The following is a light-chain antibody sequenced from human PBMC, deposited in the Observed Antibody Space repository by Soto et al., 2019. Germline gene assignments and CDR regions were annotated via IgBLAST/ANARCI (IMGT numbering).Light chain of an antibody. V-gene: IGKV1-5*03. Sequence: DIQMTQYPSTLSASVGDRFTITCMASQGLTSWLAWYQQKPGKAPKLLIYKASSLESGVTSRFSGSGSGTEFTLTISSLQPDDFATYYCQQYNSYQWTFGQGTKVDIK. CDR3: QQYNSYQWT. J-gene: IGKJ1*01. CDR2: KAS. CDR1: QGLTSW.